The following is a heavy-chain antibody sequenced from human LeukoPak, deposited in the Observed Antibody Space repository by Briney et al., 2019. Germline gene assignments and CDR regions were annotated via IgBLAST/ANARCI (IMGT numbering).Heavy chain of an antibody. Sequence: PGGSLRLSCAASGFTFSNAWMSWVRQGPGKGLEWVGRIKSKTDGGTTDYAAPVKGRFTISRDDSKNTLYLQMHSLKTEDTAVYYCTTQRSRITMVRGVIRSDHWGQGTLVTVSS. CDR1: GFTFSNAW. V-gene: IGHV3-15*01. CDR3: TTQRSRITMVRGVIRSDH. D-gene: IGHD3-10*01. J-gene: IGHJ4*02. CDR2: IKSKTDGGTT.